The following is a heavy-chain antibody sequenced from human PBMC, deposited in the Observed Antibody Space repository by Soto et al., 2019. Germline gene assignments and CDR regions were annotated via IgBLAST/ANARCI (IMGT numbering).Heavy chain of an antibody. CDR3: ARAWFGDFVYYFDY. V-gene: IGHV4-30-4*01. J-gene: IGHJ4*02. Sequence: SETLSLTCTVAGGSISSGDYYWSWIRQPPGKGLEWIGYIYYSGSTYYNPSLKSRVTISVDTSKNQFSLKLSSVTAADTAVYYCARAWFGDFVYYFDYWGQGTLVTSPQ. CDR2: IYYSGST. D-gene: IGHD3-10*01. CDR1: GGSISSGDYY.